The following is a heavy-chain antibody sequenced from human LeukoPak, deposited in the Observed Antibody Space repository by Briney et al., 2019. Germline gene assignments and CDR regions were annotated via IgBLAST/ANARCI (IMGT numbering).Heavy chain of an antibody. CDR1: GFTFSTYA. J-gene: IGHJ4*02. D-gene: IGHD7-27*01. CDR3: ARNWGSLDY. CDR2: IGAGGPTT. Sequence: GGSLRLSCAASGFTFSTYAMTWVRQAPGKGLGWVSEIGAGGPTTNYADSVKGRFTISRDNSKNTLYLQLNSLRAEDTAVYYCARNWGSLDYGGQGTLVTVSS. V-gene: IGHV3-23*01.